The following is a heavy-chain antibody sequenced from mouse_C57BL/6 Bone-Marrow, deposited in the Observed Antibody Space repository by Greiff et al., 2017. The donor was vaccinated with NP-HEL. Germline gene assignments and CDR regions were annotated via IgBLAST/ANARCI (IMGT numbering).Heavy chain of an antibody. CDR2: IDPETGGT. J-gene: IGHJ4*01. Sequence: VQLQQSGAELVRPGASVTLSCKASGYTFTDYEMHWVKQTPVHGLEWIGAIDPETGGTAYNQKFKGKAILTADKFSSTAYMELRSLTSEDSAVYYCTRRLYDGYYCAMDYWGQGTSVTVSS. D-gene: IGHD2-3*01. V-gene: IGHV1-15*01. CDR3: TRRLYDGYYCAMDY. CDR1: GYTFTDYE.